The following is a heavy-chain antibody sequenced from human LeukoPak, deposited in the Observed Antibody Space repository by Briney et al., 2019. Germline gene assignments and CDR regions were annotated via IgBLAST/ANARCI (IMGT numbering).Heavy chain of an antibody. J-gene: IGHJ6*04. CDR3: ARVHCSGGSCYSLDYYYYYGMDV. D-gene: IGHD2-15*01. Sequence: SETLSLTCTVSGGAISSYYWSWIRQPPGKGLEWIGYIYYRGSTNYNPSLKSRVTISVDTSKNQFSLKLSSVYAADTAVYYCARVHCSGGSCYSLDYYYYYGMDVWGKGTTVTVSS. CDR1: GGAISSYY. CDR2: IYYRGST. V-gene: IGHV4-59*01.